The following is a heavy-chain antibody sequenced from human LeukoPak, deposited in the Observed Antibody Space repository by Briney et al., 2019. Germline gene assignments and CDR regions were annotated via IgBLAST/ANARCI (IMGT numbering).Heavy chain of an antibody. Sequence: ASVKVSCKASGYTFTGYYMHWVRQAPGQGLEWMGWINPNSGGTNYAQKFQGWVTMTRDTSISTAYMELSRLRSDDTAVYYCARSPPGYSSSWYLGDWFDPWGQGTLVTVSS. V-gene: IGHV1-2*04. CDR2: INPNSGGT. J-gene: IGHJ5*02. CDR1: GYTFTGYY. CDR3: ARSPPGYSSSWYLGDWFDP. D-gene: IGHD6-13*01.